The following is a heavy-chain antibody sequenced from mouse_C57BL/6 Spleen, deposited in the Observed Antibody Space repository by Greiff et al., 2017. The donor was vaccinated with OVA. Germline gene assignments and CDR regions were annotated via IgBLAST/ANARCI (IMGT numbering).Heavy chain of an antibody. CDR1: GYSFTSYY. J-gene: IGHJ2*01. Sequence: VKLMESGPELVKPGASVKISCKASGYSFTSYYIHWVKQRPGQGLEWIGWIYPGSGNTKYNEKFKGKATLTADTSSSTAYMQLSSLTSEDSAVYYCATYGSSLYYFDYWGQGTTLTVSS. CDR2: IYPGSGNT. V-gene: IGHV1-66*01. D-gene: IGHD1-1*01. CDR3: ATYGSSLYYFDY.